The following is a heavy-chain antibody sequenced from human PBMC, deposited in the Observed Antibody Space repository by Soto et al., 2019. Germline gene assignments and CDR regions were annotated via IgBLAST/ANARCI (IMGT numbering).Heavy chain of an antibody. Sequence: GSLRLSCAASVFTFSSYSMNWVRQAPGKGLEWVSSISSSSSYIYYADSVKGRFTISRDNAKNSLYLQMDSLRAEDTAVYYCARDLVAVAGQNAFDIWGQGTMVTVSS. CDR1: VFTFSSYS. CDR3: ARDLVAVAGQNAFDI. V-gene: IGHV3-21*01. CDR2: ISSSSSYI. J-gene: IGHJ3*02. D-gene: IGHD6-19*01.